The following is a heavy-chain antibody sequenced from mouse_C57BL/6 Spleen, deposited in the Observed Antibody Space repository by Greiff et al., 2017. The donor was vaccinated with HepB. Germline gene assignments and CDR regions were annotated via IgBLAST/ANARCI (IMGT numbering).Heavy chain of an antibody. CDR3: ARTRYYGSMDY. Sequence: EVMLVESGPGLAKPSQTLSLTCSVPGYSITSDYWNWIRKFPGNKLEYMGYISYSGSTYYNPSLKSRISITRDTSKNQYYLPLNSVTTEDTATYYWARTRYYGSMDYWGQGTSVTVSS. D-gene: IGHD1-2*01. V-gene: IGHV3-8*01. CDR2: ISYSGST. CDR1: GYSITSDY. J-gene: IGHJ4*01.